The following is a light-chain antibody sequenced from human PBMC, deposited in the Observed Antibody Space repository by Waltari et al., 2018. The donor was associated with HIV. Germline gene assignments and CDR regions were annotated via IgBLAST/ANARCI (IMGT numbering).Light chain of an antibody. CDR2: DID. CDR1: SPDSRFYQH. V-gene: IGLV2-14*03. J-gene: IGLJ2*01. Sequence: QSALTQPASVSGFPGQTINLPCTGISPDSRFYQHVPWYQQHPGSVPRLIIYDIDSRPSGISDHFSGSRSGDSASLTISGLQSGDEAHYFCASNRLDSTLVFGGGTKLTIL. CDR3: ASNRLDSTLV.